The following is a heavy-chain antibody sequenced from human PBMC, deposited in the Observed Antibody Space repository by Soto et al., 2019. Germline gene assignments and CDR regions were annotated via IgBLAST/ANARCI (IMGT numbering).Heavy chain of an antibody. CDR3: ASHYDMWSAYLSPVDY. D-gene: IGHD3-3*01. V-gene: IGHV3-11*01. Sequence: QVQLVESGGDLVKPGGSLRLSCAASGYTFSDYYMSWIRQAPGKGLEWISYIDTSGTKIYYADSVKGRFTITRDNAKNSLYLEMNSLRDEDTAVYHCASHYDMWSAYLSPVDYWGQGTLVTVS. J-gene: IGHJ4*02. CDR2: IDTSGTKI. CDR1: GYTFSDYY.